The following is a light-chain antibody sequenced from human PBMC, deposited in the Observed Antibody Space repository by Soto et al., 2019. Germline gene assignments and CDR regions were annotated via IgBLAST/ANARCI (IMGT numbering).Light chain of an antibody. CDR3: QQYGSSRWT. CDR1: QSVSSSY. V-gene: IGKV3-20*01. J-gene: IGKJ1*01. Sequence: EIVLTPSPASLSLSIGEXVTLSCSASQSVSSSYLAWYQQKPGQAPRLLIYGASSRATGIPDRFSGSGSGTDFTLTISRLEPEDFAVYYCQQYGSSRWTFGQGTKVDI. CDR2: GAS.